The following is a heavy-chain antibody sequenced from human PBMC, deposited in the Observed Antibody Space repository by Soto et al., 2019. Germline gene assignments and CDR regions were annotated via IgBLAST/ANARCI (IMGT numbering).Heavy chain of an antibody. V-gene: IGHV1-3*01. CDR2: INAGNGNT. J-gene: IGHJ5*02. Sequence: ASVKVSCKASGYTFTSYAMHWVRQAPGQRLEWMGWINAGNGNTKYSQKFQGRVTITRDTSASTAYMELSSLRSEDTAVYYCARGKTYSNYYGFDPWGQGTLDTVSS. CDR3: ARGKTYSNYYGFDP. CDR1: GYTFTSYA. D-gene: IGHD4-4*01.